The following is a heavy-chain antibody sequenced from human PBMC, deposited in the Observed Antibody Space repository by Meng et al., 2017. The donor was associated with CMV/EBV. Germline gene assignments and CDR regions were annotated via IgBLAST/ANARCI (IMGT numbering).Heavy chain of an antibody. CDR2: IYSDGINT. CDR3: AKDRHYGDSQYFYGLGV. D-gene: IGHD4-17*01. Sequence: GGSLRLSYAASGFTFSSYAMTWVRQAPGKRLEWVSVIYSDGINTYYADSVKGRFTIYRDDSKNMLYLQMNSLRVEDTAVYYCAKDRHYGDSQYFYGLGVWGQGTTVTVSS. J-gene: IGHJ6*02. V-gene: IGHV3-23*03. CDR1: GFTFSSYA.